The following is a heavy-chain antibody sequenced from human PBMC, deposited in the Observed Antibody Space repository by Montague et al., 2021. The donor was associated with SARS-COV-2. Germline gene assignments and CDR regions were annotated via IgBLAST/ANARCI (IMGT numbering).Heavy chain of an antibody. J-gene: IGHJ4*02. CDR3: AKGPRHDVASGLDH. D-gene: IGHD6-13*01. CDR2: ISWNSGSL. V-gene: IGHV3-9*01. CDR1: GFPFDEHA. Sequence: SLRLSCAASGFPFDEHAMFWVRQAPGKGLEWASGISWNSGSLGYADSLKGRFTVSRDNAKNSLYLQMNSLRPDDTALYYCAKGPRHDVASGLDHWGQGTLVTVSS.